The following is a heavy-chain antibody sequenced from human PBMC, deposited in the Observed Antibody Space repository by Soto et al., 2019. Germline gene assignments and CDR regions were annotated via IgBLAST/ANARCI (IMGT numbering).Heavy chain of an antibody. Sequence: QVQLQQWGAGLLKPSETLSLSCAVYDGSFSGYYWSWIRQPPGKGLEWIGDINHSGSTNYNPSLKSRVTISVDTSKNQFSLKLSSVTAADTAVYYCARGSRLLWFGLSAGFDYWGQGTLVTVSS. CDR2: INHSGST. J-gene: IGHJ4*02. CDR1: DGSFSGYY. D-gene: IGHD3-10*01. V-gene: IGHV4-34*01. CDR3: ARGSRLLWFGLSAGFDY.